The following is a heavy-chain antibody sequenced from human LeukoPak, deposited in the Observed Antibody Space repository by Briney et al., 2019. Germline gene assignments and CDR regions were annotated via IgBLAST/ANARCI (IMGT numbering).Heavy chain of an antibody. CDR3: ARPVKYYYDSSGYYYSYYFDY. J-gene: IGHJ4*02. V-gene: IGHV3-7*03. D-gene: IGHD3-22*01. CDR1: GFTFSSYW. Sequence: GSLRLSCAASGFTFSSYWMSWVRQAPGKGLEWVANIKQDGSEKYYVDSVKGRFTISRDNAKNSLYLQMNSLRAEDTAVYYCARPVKYYYDSSGYYYSYYFDYWGQGTLVTVSS. CDR2: IKQDGSEK.